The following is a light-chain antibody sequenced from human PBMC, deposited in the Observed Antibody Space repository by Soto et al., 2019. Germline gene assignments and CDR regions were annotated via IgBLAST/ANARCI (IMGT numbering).Light chain of an antibody. CDR2: EVS. Sequence: QSALTQPASVSGSPGQSITISCTGTSSDVGGYNYVSWYQQHPGKAPKLMIYEVSNRPSGVSNRFSGSKSGNTAFLTIAGLQAEDEADYYCSSYTSSRTSIGYSAEGPNGHWVFGGGTKLTVL. V-gene: IGLV2-14*01. CDR3: SSYTSSRTSIGYSAEGPNGHWV. CDR1: SSDVGGYNY. J-gene: IGLJ3*02.